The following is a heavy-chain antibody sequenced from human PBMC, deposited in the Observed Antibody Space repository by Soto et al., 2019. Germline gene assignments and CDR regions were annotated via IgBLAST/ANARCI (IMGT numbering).Heavy chain of an antibody. CDR1: GYTFTSYD. D-gene: IGHD3-3*01. CDR3: ARDWVFGVADFDY. CDR2: MNPNSGNT. V-gene: IGHV1-8*01. J-gene: IGHJ4*02. Sequence: ASVKVSCKASGYTFTSYDINWVRQATGQGLEWMGWMNPNSGNTGYAQKFQGRVTMTRNTSISTAYMELSSLRSEDTAVYYCARDWVFGVADFDYWGQETLVTVSS.